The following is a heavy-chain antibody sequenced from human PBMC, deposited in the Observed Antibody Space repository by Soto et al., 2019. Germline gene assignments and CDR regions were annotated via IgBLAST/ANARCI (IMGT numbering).Heavy chain of an antibody. CDR1: GFTFSSYA. V-gene: IGHV3-23*01. Sequence: PGGSLRLSCAASGFTFSSYAMSWVRQAPGKGLEWVSAISGSGGSTYYADSVKGRFTISRDSSKNTLYLQMNSLRAEDTAVYYCANSLGLIWFGVAGKTDGMDVWGQGTTVTVS. J-gene: IGHJ6*02. CDR2: ISGSGGST. CDR3: ANSLGLIWFGVAGKTDGMDV. D-gene: IGHD3-10*01.